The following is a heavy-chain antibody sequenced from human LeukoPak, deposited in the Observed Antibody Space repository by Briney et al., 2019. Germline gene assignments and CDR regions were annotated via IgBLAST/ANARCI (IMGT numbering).Heavy chain of an antibody. V-gene: IGHV3-53*01. CDR2: IYSGGST. CDR3: ARADTGCELTNDAFDI. J-gene: IGHJ3*02. CDR1: GFTVSSNY. Sequence: GGSLRLSCAASGFTVSSNYMSWVRQAPGKGLEWVSVIYSGGSTYYADSVKGRFTISRDNSKNTLYLQMNSLRADDTAVYYCARADTGCELTNDAFDIWGQGTMVTVSS. D-gene: IGHD1-26*01.